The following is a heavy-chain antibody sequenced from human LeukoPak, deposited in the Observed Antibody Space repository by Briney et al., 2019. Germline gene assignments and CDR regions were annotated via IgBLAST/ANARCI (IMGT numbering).Heavy chain of an antibody. V-gene: IGHV3-30*02. J-gene: IGHJ6*03. CDR1: GFTFSSYG. CDR3: AKGHVDTASDYYYYYYMDV. D-gene: IGHD5-18*01. CDR2: IRYDGSNK. Sequence: PGGSLRLSRAASGFTFSSYGMHWVRQAPGKGLEWVAFIRYDGSNKYYADSVKGRFTISRDNSKNTLYLQMNSLRAEDTAVYYCAKGHVDTASDYYYYYYMDVWGKGTTVTVSS.